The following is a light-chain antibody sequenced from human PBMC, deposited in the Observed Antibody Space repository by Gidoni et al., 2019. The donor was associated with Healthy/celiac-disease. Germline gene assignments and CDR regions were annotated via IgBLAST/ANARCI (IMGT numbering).Light chain of an antibody. CDR3: QQYDNLPLT. CDR2: DAS. CDR1: QDISNY. V-gene: IGKV1-33*01. J-gene: IGKJ4*01. Sequence: ESQMTQSPSSLSASVGDRVTITFQASQDISNYLHWYQQKPGKAPKLLIYDASNLETGVPSRFSGSGSGTDFTFTISSLQPEDIATYYCQQYDNLPLTFGGGTKVEIK.